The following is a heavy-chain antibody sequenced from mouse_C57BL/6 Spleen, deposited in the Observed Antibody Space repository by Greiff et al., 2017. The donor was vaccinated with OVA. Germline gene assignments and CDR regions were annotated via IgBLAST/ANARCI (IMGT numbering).Heavy chain of an antibody. V-gene: IGHV5-12*01. CDR1: GFTFSDYY. CDR3: ARHAYGYFDY. D-gene: IGHD1-1*01. J-gene: IGHJ2*01. CDR2: ISNGGGST. Sequence: EVKLVESGGGLVQPGGSLKLSCAASGFTFSDYYMYWVRQTPEKRLEWVAYISNGGGSTYYPDTVKGRFTISRDNAKNTLYLQMSRLKSEDTAMYYCARHAYGYFDYWGQGTTLTVSS.